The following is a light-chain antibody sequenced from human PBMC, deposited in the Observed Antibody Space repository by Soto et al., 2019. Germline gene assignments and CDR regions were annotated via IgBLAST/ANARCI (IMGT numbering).Light chain of an antibody. V-gene: IGKV3-15*01. CDR1: QDIRSS. CDR3: QXDSSWPRT. J-gene: IGKJ1*01. Sequence: VMTQSPATLSLSPGERVTLSCRASQDIRSSLAWYQQKTGQAPRLLIYGESIRATGVPDTLSGSGSGTELTLSISRLQSEHLGVYYCQXDSSWPRTCGQGTKVDIK. CDR2: GES.